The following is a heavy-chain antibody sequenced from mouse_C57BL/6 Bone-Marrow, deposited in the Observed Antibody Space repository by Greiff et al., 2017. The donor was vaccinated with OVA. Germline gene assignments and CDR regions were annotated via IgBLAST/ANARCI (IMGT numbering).Heavy chain of an antibody. CDR2: FTMYSGAT. V-gene: IGHV1-49*01. D-gene: IGHD6-1*01. CDR3: ASAPVVPYYYAMDV. J-gene: IGHJ4*01. Sequence: LLESGAELVRPGASVKLSCKDSYFAFIASSMHWVKQRPGHGLEWIGFFTMYSGATEYSENFKGKATLTANTSSSTAYMQLRSLTSEDSAVYYCASAPVVPYYYAMDVWGKGTSVTVSS. CDR1: YFAFIASS.